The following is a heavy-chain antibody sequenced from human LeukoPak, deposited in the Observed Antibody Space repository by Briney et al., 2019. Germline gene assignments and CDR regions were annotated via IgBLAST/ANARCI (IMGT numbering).Heavy chain of an antibody. V-gene: IGHV3-7*01. D-gene: IGHD1-1*01. Sequence: PGGSLRLSCAASGFTFSTFWMSWVRQAPGKGLEWVANIKQDGSEKYYVDSVKGRFTISRDNAKNSLYLQMNSLRAEDTAVYYCAKRSPGKYFDYWGQGTLVTVSS. J-gene: IGHJ4*02. CDR2: IKQDGSEK. CDR3: AKRSPGKYFDY. CDR1: GFTFSTFW.